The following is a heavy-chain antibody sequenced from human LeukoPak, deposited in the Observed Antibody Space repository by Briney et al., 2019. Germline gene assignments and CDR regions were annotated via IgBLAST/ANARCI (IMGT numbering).Heavy chain of an antibody. Sequence: GGSLRLSCVGSGFTFSNYWINWVRQAPGKGLEWVGNINEDGSRKNYADSVKGRFTIPRDNSKDSLYLQMDSLRAEDTALYYCAGGYYAGYWGQGTQVTVFS. J-gene: IGHJ4*02. CDR1: GFTFSNYW. V-gene: IGHV3-7*04. D-gene: IGHD2-2*01. CDR3: AGGYYAGY. CDR2: INEDGSRK.